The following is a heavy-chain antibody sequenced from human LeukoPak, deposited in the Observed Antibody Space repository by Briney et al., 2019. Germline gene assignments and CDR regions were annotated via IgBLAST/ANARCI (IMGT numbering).Heavy chain of an antibody. V-gene: IGHV3-23*01. CDR1: GFTFSNYA. Sequence: GGSLRLSCAASGFTFSNYAINWVRQAPGKGLEWVSSISGSGDRASYADSVKGRFTISRDNSKNTLYVQMNKLRAEDTAIYHCARGHDDWYPANYLNYWGQGTLVTVSS. CDR3: ARGHDDWYPANYLNY. J-gene: IGHJ4*02. CDR2: ISGSGDRA. D-gene: IGHD3-9*01.